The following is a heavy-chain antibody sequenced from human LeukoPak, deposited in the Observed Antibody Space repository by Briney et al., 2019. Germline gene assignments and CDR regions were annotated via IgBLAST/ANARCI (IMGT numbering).Heavy chain of an antibody. CDR1: GFPFSSYW. CDR2: INHSGST. CDR3: ARYRRDYFDC. Sequence: GSLRLSCAASGFPFSSYWMHWIRQPPGKGLEWIGEINHSGSTNYNPSLKSRVTISVDTSKNQFSLKLSSVTAADTAVYYCARYRRDYFDCWGQGTLVTVSS. J-gene: IGHJ4*02. V-gene: IGHV4-34*01.